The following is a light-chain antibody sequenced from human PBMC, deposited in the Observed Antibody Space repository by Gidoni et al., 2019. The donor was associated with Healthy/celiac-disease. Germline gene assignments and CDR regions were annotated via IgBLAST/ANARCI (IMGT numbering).Light chain of an antibody. J-gene: IGKJ2*01. CDR1: QSVSSSY. CDR2: GAS. V-gene: IGKV3-20*01. CDR3: KQYGSSPQT. Sequence: ELVLTQSPGTLSLSPGERATLSCRASQSVSSSYLAWYQQKPGQAPRLLIYGASSRATGSPDRFSGSGSGTDFTLTISRVEPEDFAVYYCKQYGSSPQTFXXXTKLEIK.